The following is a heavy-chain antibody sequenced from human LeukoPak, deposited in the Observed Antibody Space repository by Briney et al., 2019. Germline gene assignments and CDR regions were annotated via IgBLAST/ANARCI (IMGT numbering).Heavy chain of an antibody. D-gene: IGHD3-22*01. Sequence: GASVKVSCKDSGYTFTSYDINWVRQATGQGLEWMGWMNPNSGNTGYAQKFQGRVTMTRNTSISTAYMELSSLRSEDTAVYYCASSAWDSSGYAQHWGQGTLVTVSS. CDR3: ASSAWDSSGYAQH. J-gene: IGHJ1*01. CDR2: MNPNSGNT. V-gene: IGHV1-8*01. CDR1: GYTFTSYD.